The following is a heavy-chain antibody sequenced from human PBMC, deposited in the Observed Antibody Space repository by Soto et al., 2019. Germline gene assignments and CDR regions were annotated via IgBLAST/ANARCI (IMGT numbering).Heavy chain of an antibody. Sequence: QLVQSGAEVKKPGASVKVSCKASGYTFTTSGFNWVRQATGQGLEWMGWISAKSGNTNYAQKLQGRVIITTDTSTSTDYTELKSLTSDDTALYCWTRGRASDWNYVSTSSWGQGTLVTVSS. V-gene: IGHV1-18*04. CDR2: ISAKSGNT. J-gene: IGHJ4*02. CDR1: GYTFTTSG. CDR3: TRGRASDWNYVSTSS. D-gene: IGHD1-7*01.